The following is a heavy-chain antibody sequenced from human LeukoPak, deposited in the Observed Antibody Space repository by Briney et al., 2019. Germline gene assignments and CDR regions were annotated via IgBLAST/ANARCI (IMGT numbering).Heavy chain of an antibody. Sequence: GGSLRLXCAASGFTVSSNYMRWVRQAPGKGMEWVSVIYSGGSTYYADSVKGRFTISRDNSKNTLYLQMNSLRAEDTAVYYCARPFNKYDSSGYPLHWGQGTLVTVSS. V-gene: IGHV3-66*02. J-gene: IGHJ4*02. CDR1: GFTVSSNY. D-gene: IGHD3-22*01. CDR2: IYSGGST. CDR3: ARPFNKYDSSGYPLH.